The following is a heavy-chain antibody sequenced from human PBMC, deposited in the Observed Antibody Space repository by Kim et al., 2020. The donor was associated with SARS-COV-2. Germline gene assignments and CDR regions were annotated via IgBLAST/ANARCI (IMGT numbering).Heavy chain of an antibody. D-gene: IGHD1-26*01. CDR1: DDSIRSSSYY. CDR3: ARYHLGFDDS. V-gene: IGHV4-39*01. CDR2: IYSSGTT. Sequence: SETLSLTCTVSDDSIRSSSYYWGWIRQPPGKGLEWIGSIYSSGTTYYNPSLKSRVTISVDTSKNQFSLKVSSVTAADTAVYYCARYHLGFDDSWGQGTLVTVSS. J-gene: IGHJ5*01.